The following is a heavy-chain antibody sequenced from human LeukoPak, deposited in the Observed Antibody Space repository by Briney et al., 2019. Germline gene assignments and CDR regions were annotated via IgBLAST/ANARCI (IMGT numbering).Heavy chain of an antibody. CDR1: GYTFTGYC. J-gene: IGHJ4*02. CDR3: ARAVSGVTTSFDY. D-gene: IGHD4-17*01. Sequence: ASVKVSCKASGYTFTGYCMHWVRQAPGQGLEWMGWINPNSGGTNYAQKFQGRVTMTRDTSISTAYMELSRLRSDDTAVYYCARAVSGVTTSFDYWGQGTLVTVSS. CDR2: INPNSGGT. V-gene: IGHV1-2*02.